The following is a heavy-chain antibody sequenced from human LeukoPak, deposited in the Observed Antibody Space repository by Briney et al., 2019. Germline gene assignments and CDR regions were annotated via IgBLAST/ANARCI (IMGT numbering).Heavy chain of an antibody. Sequence: ASVKVSCKASGYTFTSYAMHWVRQAPGQRLEWMGWINAGNGYTQYSQKFQGRVTITGDTSASTAYMELSSLRSEDTAVYYCARDSGEYYFDYWGQGTLVTVSS. V-gene: IGHV1-3*01. CDR1: GYTFTSYA. J-gene: IGHJ4*02. D-gene: IGHD2-15*01. CDR2: INAGNGYT. CDR3: ARDSGEYYFDY.